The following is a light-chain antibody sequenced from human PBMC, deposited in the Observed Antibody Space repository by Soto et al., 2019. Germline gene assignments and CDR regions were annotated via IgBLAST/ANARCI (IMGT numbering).Light chain of an antibody. CDR1: SSDVGGYNY. V-gene: IGLV2-14*01. CDR3: SSYTSSSPFV. Sequence: LTQPASVSGSPGQSITISCTGTSSDVGGYNYVSWYQQHPGKAPKLMIYEVSNRPSGVSNRFSGSKSGNTASLTISGLQAEDEADYYCSSYTSSSPFVFGTGTKVTVL. J-gene: IGLJ1*01. CDR2: EVS.